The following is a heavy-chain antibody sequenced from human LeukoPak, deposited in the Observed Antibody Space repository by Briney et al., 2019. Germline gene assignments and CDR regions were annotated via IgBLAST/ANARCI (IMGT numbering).Heavy chain of an antibody. Sequence: ASVKVSCKASGYTFTGYYMHWVRQAPGQGLEWMGWINPNSGGTNYAQKFQGRVTMTRDTSIGTAYMELSRLRSDDTAVYYCARDEAVLRFLEWLDYYYMDVWGKGTTVTVSS. CDR3: ARDEAVLRFLEWLDYYYMDV. D-gene: IGHD3-3*01. CDR2: INPNSGGT. CDR1: GYTFTGYY. V-gene: IGHV1-2*02. J-gene: IGHJ6*03.